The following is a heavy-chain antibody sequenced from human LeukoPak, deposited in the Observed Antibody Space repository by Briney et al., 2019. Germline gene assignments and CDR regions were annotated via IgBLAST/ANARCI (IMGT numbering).Heavy chain of an antibody. V-gene: IGHV1-3*01. CDR1: GYTFSSYA. CDR2: INAGNGNT. Sequence: ASVKVSCKASGYTFSSYAMHWVRQAPGQRLEWMGWINAGNGNTKYSQKFQGRVTITRDTSASTAYMELSSLRSEDTAVYYCASSITLGYCTSTSCYGNDYYYGMDVWGQGTTVTVSS. D-gene: IGHD2-2*01. CDR3: ASSITLGYCTSTSCYGNDYYYGMDV. J-gene: IGHJ6*02.